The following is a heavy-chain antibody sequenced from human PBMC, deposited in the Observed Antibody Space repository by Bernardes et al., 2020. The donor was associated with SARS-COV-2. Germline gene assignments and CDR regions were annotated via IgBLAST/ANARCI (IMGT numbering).Heavy chain of an antibody. CDR2: IYYSGST. D-gene: IGHD3-3*01. J-gene: IGHJ4*02. CDR1: GGSISSGDYY. CDR3: ARASVERITIFGVVIVPFDY. Sequence: LSLTCTVSGGSISSGDYYWSWIRPPPGKGLEWIGYIYYSGSTYYNPSLKSRVTISVDTSKNQFSLKLSSVTAADTAVYYCARASVERITIFGVVIVPFDYWGQGTLVTVSS. V-gene: IGHV4-30-4*01.